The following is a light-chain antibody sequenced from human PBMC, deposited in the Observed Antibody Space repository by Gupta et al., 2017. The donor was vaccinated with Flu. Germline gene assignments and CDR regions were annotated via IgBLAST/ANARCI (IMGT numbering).Light chain of an antibody. J-gene: IGLJ2*01. CDR3: TSYAGSHNIGG. V-gene: IGLV2-8*01. Sequence: SALIPPPSVSVSPGFPSTISSTGTSSDVGAYNYVCWYQQRPGKAPRLLIYDVTKRPSEVPDRFSGSKSDNTAALTISGLQADDEADYYCTSYAGSHNIGGFGGGTKLTVL. CDR2: DVT. CDR1: SSDVGAYNY.